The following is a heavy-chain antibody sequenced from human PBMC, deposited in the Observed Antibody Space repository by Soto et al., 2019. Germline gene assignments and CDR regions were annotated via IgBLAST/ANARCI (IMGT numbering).Heavy chain of an antibody. CDR1: GCSINSYH. D-gene: IGHD6-19*01. Sequence: SETLSLTCTVSGCSINSYHWSWIRQPPGKGLEWIGYFYYSGSTNYNPSLKSRVTISVDTSKNQFSLKLSFVTAADTAVYYCARGSGWYMYWGQGTLVTVSS. V-gene: IGHV4-59*01. CDR2: FYYSGST. J-gene: IGHJ4*02. CDR3: ARGSGWYMY.